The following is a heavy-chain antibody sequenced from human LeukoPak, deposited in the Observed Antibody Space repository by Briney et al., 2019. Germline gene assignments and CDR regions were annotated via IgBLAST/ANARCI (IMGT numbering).Heavy chain of an antibody. Sequence: GGSLRLSCAASGFTFSSYWMSWVRQAPGKGLEWVANIKQDGSEKYYVDSVKGRFTISRDSAKNSLYVQMNSLRAEDTAVYYCARDHGAMVFLFDYWGQGTLVTVSS. CDR2: IKQDGSEK. J-gene: IGHJ4*02. V-gene: IGHV3-7*01. D-gene: IGHD5-18*01. CDR3: ARDHGAMVFLFDY. CDR1: GFTFSSYW.